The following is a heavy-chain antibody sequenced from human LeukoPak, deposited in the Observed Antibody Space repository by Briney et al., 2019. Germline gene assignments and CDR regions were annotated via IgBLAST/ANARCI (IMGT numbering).Heavy chain of an antibody. V-gene: IGHV3-23*01. CDR1: GFTFSSYA. CDR3: AKIDYDDFHFDY. Sequence: GGSLRLSCAASGFTFSSYAMSWVRQAPGKGLEWVSSITGSSTTTYYADSVKGRFTISRDNSKNTLFLQMNSLRAEDTAVYYCAKIDYDDFHFDYWGQGTLVTVSS. J-gene: IGHJ4*02. CDR2: ITGSSTTT. D-gene: IGHD4-17*01.